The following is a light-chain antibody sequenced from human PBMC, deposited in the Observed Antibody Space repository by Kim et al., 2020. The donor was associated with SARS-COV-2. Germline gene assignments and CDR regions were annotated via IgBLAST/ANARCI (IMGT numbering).Light chain of an antibody. CDR3: QVWDSSSDHRV. Sequence: ELTQPPSVSVAPGKTARITCGGNNIGSKSVHWYQQKPGQAPVLVIYYDSDRPSGIPERFSGSNSGNTATLTISRVEAGDEADYYCQVWDSSSDHRVFGGGTQLTVL. CDR2: YDS. CDR1: NIGSKS. V-gene: IGLV3-21*04. J-gene: IGLJ3*02.